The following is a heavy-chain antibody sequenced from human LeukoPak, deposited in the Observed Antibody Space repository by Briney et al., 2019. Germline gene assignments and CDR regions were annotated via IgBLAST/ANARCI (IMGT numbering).Heavy chain of an antibody. CDR3: ARNKGVYGSGSYDN. V-gene: IGHV3-53*01. Sequence: PGGSLRLSCAASGFTFSSYWMSWVRQAPGKGLEWVSQINSGGTTYYADSVKGRFTISRDNSKNTLYLQMNSLRAEDTAVYHCARNKGVYGSGSYDNWGPGTLVTVSS. CDR1: GFTFSSYW. J-gene: IGHJ4*02. D-gene: IGHD3-10*01. CDR2: INSGGTT.